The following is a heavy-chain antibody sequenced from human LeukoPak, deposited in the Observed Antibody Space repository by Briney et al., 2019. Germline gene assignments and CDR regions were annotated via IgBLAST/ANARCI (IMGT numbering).Heavy chain of an antibody. Sequence: PGGSLRLSCAASGITFTNACMTWVRRAPGEGLEWVGRINSKTDGRTTDYAAAVKGRFTISRDDSRNTLYLQMNSLKTEDTAVDYCATFWATGVVSGDSWGQGTLVTVSS. D-gene: IGHD2-8*02. CDR1: GITFTNAC. J-gene: IGHJ4*02. CDR3: ATFWATGVVSGDS. CDR2: INSKTDGRTT. V-gene: IGHV3-15*01.